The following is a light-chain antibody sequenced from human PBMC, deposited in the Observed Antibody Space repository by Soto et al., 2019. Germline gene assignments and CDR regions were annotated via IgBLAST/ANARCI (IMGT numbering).Light chain of an antibody. J-gene: IGKJ4*01. CDR3: QQYGSSPV. CDR2: GAS. CDR1: QSVSSSY. Sequence: EIVLTQSPGTLSLSPGERATLSCRASQSVSSSYLVWYQQKPGQAPRLLIYGASSRATGIPDRFSGSGSGTDFTLTISRLEPEDFAVYYCQQYGSSPVFGGGTKVEIK. V-gene: IGKV3-20*01.